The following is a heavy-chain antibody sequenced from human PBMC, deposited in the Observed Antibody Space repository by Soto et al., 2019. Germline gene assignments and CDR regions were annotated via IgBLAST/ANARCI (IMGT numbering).Heavy chain of an antibody. CDR1: GFTFSSYA. CDR3: AKMTTRRFDY. CDR2: ISGSGLST. J-gene: IGHJ4*02. Sequence: LRLSGAASGFTFSSYAMSWVRQAPGKGLEWVSGISGSGLSTNYADSVKGRFTVSRDNSKNTLYLQMNSLRAEDTAVYYCAKMTTRRFDYWGQGTLVTVSS. D-gene: IGHD4-17*01. V-gene: IGHV3-23*01.